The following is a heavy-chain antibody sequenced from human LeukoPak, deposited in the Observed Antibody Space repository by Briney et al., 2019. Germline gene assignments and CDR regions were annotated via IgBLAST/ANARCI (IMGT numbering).Heavy chain of an antibody. CDR3: AKPHFDY. J-gene: IGHJ4*02. CDR1: GFTFDDYA. Sequence: GRSLRLSCAASGFTFDDYAMHWVRQAPGKGLEWVSGISWNSGSIGYADSVKGRFTISRDNAKNSLYLQMNSLRAEDTAVYYCAKPHFDYWGQGALVTVPS. V-gene: IGHV3-9*01. CDR2: ISWNSGSI.